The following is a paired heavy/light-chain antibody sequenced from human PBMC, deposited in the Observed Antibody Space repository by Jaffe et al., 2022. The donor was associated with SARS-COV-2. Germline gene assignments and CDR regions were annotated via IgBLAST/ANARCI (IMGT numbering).Light chain of an antibody. V-gene: IGKV1-8*01. J-gene: IGKJ5*01. CDR1: QGISSY. CDR3: QQYYSYPQIT. CDR2: AAS. Sequence: AIRMTQSPSSFSASTGDRVTITCRASQGISSYLAWYQQKPGKAPKLLIYAASTLQSGVPSRFSGSGSGTDFTLTISCLQSEDFATYYCQQYYSYPQITFGQGTRLEIK.
Heavy chain of an antibody. D-gene: IGHD1-26*01. CDR1: GFTFSDYY. J-gene: IGHJ3*02. CDR2: ISSSGSTI. Sequence: QVQLVESGGGLVKPGGSLRLSCAASGFTFSDYYMSWIRQAPGKGLEWVSYISSSGSTIYYADSVKGRFTISRDNAKNSLYLQMNSLRAEDTAVYYCARFGLKWAFDIWGQGTMVTVSS. V-gene: IGHV3-11*01. CDR3: ARFGLKWAFDI.